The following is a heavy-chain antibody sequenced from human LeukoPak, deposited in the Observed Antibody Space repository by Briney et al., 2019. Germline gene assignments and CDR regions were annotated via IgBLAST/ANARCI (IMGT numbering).Heavy chain of an antibody. CDR2: ISSSGSTI. CDR3: ASAWIQLWLSSPGY. D-gene: IGHD5-18*01. CDR1: GFTFSDYY. Sequence: PGGSLTLSCAASGFTFSDYYMSWIRQAPGQGLEWDSYISSSGSTIYYADSVKGRFTISRDNPKNSLYLQMNSLRAEDTAVYYCASAWIQLWLSSPGYWGQGTLVTVSS. J-gene: IGHJ4*02. V-gene: IGHV3-11*04.